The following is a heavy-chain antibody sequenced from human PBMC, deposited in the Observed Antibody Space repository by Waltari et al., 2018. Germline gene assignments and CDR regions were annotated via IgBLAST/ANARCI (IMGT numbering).Heavy chain of an antibody. Sequence: QVQLQESGPGLVTPSGTLSLTCAVSGGSISSSNWWTWVRQPPGKGLDWIREIDHKRNTNYNPSLKSRVNIAVDKSKNEFSLRLRSVTAADTAGYYCARVILGATDDYSYAMDVWGQGITVTVSS. CDR3: ARVILGATDDYSYAMDV. V-gene: IGHV4-4*02. CDR2: IDHKRNT. J-gene: IGHJ6*02. D-gene: IGHD1-26*01. CDR1: GGSISSSNW.